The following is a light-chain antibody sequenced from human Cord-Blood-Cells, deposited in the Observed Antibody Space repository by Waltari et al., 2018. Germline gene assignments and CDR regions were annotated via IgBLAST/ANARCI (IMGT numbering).Light chain of an antibody. CDR2: GAS. J-gene: IGKJ1*01. CDR1: QSVSSSY. CDR3: QQYGSSRT. V-gene: IGKV3-20*01. Sequence: EIVLTQSPGTLSLSPGESATLSCRASQSVSSSYLAWYQQKPGQAPRLLIYGASSRATGIPDRFSGSGSGTDFTITISRLEPEDFAVYYCQQYGSSRTFGQGTKVEIK.